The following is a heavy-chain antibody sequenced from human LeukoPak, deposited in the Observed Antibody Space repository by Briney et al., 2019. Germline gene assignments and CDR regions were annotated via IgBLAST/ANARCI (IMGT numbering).Heavy chain of an antibody. CDR3: AKDIVRYCSSTSCPGRGMDV. CDR2: ISWNSGSI. CDR1: GFTFDDYA. D-gene: IGHD2-2*01. Sequence: GGSLRLSCAASGFTFDDYAMHWVRQAPGKGLEWVSGISWNSGSIGYADSVKGRFTISRDNAKNSLYLQMSSLRAEDTALYYCAKDIVRYCSSTSCPGRGMDVWGQGTTVTVSS. J-gene: IGHJ6*02. V-gene: IGHV3-9*01.